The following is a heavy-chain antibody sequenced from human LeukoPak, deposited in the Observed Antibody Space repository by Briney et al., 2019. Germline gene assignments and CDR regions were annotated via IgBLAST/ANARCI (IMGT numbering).Heavy chain of an antibody. CDR1: GYTFTGSY. CDR2: INPNSGGT. CDR3: ARVAYCTKGVCINFDL. D-gene: IGHD2-8*01. Sequence: ASVKVSCKASGYTFTGSYIHWMRQAPGQGLEWMGWINPNSGGTKYAQNFQGRLTVTRDTSTSTAYMELSGLRAGDTAVYYCARVAYCTKGVCINFDLWGQGTLVTVSS. J-gene: IGHJ4*02. V-gene: IGHV1-2*02.